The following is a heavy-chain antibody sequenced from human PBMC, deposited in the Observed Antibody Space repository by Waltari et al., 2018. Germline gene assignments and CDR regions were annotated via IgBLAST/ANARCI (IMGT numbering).Heavy chain of an antibody. CDR2: INQDGSRT. J-gene: IGHJ4*02. D-gene: IGHD6-19*01. V-gene: IGHV3-7*01. Sequence: EVQLVESGGDLVQTGGSLRLSCVASGFTFSDDWVSWVRQAPGKGLECLASINQDGSRTYYLDSVRCRFSISRDNAKNSLYLQMNSLRADDTAVYYCARVVAGYWGQGTLVTVSS. CDR1: GFTFSDDW. CDR3: ARVVAGY.